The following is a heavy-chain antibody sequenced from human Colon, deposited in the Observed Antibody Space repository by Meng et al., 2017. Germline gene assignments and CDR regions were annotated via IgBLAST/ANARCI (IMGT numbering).Heavy chain of an antibody. CDR2: MNPNNGNT. D-gene: IGHD6-13*01. J-gene: IGHJ4*02. V-gene: IGHV1-8*01. CDR3: ATPSGAAGSVFDS. CDR1: GYTYSTYD. Sequence: ASVKVSCKASGYTYSTYDVLWVRQATGQGLEWMGWMNPNNGNTVYAQKFQGRVVMTRDTSISTAYMELSSLTSADTAVYFCATPSGAAGSVFDSWGQGTLVTVSS.